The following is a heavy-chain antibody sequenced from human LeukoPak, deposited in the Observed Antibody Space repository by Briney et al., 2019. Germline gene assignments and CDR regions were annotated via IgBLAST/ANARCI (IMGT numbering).Heavy chain of an antibody. D-gene: IGHD4-17*01. CDR1: GGSISSYY. J-gene: IGHJ4*02. CDR2: VYYSGST. Sequence: SETLSLTCTVSGGSISSYYWTWIRQPPGKGLEWIGYVYYSGSTNYNPSLKSRLTISVDTSKNQFSLRLSSVTAADTAVYYCARLRPDYGDYCLDYWGQGTLVTVFS. CDR3: ARLRPDYGDYCLDY. V-gene: IGHV4-59*08.